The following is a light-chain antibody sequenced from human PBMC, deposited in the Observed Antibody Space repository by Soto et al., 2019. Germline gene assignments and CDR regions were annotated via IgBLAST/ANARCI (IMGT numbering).Light chain of an antibody. J-gene: IGKJ1*01. CDR1: QSISSW. V-gene: IGKV1-5*01. CDR3: QQYKSYPGT. CDR2: DVS. Sequence: DIQMTQSPSILSASVGDRVIITCRASQSISSWLAWYQQKPGKAPRLLIYDVSSLESGVPSRFSGSGSGTEFTLTISSLQPDDFASYYCQQYKSYPGTSGQGTKVDIK.